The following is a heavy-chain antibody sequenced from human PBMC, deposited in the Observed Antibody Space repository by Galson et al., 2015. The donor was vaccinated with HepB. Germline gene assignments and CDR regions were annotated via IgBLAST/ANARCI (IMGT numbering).Heavy chain of an antibody. CDR1: GYTFTGYG. CDR3: ASGVVPAAIDLDGYYYYGMDV. Sequence: SVKVSCKASGYTFTGYGISRVRQAPGQGLEWMGWISAYNGNTNYAQKLQGRVTMTTDTSTSTAYMELRSLRSDDTAVYYCASGVVPAAIDLDGYYYYGMDVWGQGTTVTVSS. V-gene: IGHV1-18*01. J-gene: IGHJ6*02. CDR2: ISAYNGNT. D-gene: IGHD2-2*01.